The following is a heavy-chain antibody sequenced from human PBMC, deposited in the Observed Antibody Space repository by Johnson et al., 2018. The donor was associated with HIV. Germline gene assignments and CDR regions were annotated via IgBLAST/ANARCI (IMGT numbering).Heavy chain of an antibody. CDR2: IQNDGSNK. CDR1: GFTFSNYG. V-gene: IGHV3-30*02. D-gene: IGHD5-18*01. Sequence: VQLVESGGGVVQPGESLRLSCAASGFTFSNYGMHWVRQAPGKGLEWVAFIQNDGSNKYYADSVKGRYTISRDNSRNTLYLQMSNLRTAETAVYYCAKGEAQDGWIQLWAYAFDFWGRGTLVTVSS. CDR3: AKGEAQDGWIQLWAYAFDF. J-gene: IGHJ3*01.